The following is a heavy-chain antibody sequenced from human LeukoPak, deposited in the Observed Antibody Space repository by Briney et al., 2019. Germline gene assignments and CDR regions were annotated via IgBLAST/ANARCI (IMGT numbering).Heavy chain of an antibody. CDR1: GASITSSNYY. CDR3: AKGGGWSWSYYYHYMDV. V-gene: IGHV3-21*01. D-gene: IGHD3-10*01. CDR2: ISSSSSYI. Sequence: ASETLSLTCAVSGASITSSNYYWGWVRQSPGKGLEWVSSISSSSSYIYYADSVKGRFTISRDNSKNTLDLQMKSLRVEDTAVYYCAKGGGWSWSYYYHYMDVWGKGTTVTISS. J-gene: IGHJ6*03.